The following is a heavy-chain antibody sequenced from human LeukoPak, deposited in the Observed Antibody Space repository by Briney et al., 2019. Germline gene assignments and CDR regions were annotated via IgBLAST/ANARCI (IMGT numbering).Heavy chain of an antibody. CDR1: GDSVSSNTAT. CDR2: TYYRSKWSN. D-gene: IGHD5-12*01. V-gene: IGHV6-1*01. J-gene: IGHJ4*02. CDR3: ARGIYSIGFDY. Sequence: SQTLSLTCAISGDSVSSNTATWSWIRLSTSRGLEWLGRTYYRSKWSNEYAVTVKSRTTINSDTSKNQFSLQLNSVTPEDTAVYYCARGIYSIGFDYWGQGTLVTVSS.